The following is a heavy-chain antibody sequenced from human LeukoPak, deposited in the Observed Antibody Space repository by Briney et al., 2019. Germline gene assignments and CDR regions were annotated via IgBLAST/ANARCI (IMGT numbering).Heavy chain of an antibody. V-gene: IGHV3-74*03. CDR2: INSDGSST. J-gene: IGHJ5*02. D-gene: IGHD5-18*01. Sequence: GGSLRLSCAASGFTFSNYWMHWVRQAPGKGQVWVSRINSDGSSTTYADSVKGRFTISRDNAKNTLYLQMNSLRAEDTAVYYCARDPHGYWWFDPWGQGTLVTVSS. CDR1: GFTFSNYW. CDR3: ARDPHGYWWFDP.